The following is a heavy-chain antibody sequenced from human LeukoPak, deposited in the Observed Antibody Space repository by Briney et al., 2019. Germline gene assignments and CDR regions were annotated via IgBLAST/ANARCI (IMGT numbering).Heavy chain of an antibody. D-gene: IGHD5-18*01. V-gene: IGHV4-59*08. CDR2: IYYSGST. CDR1: GGSISSYY. Sequence: SETLSLTCTVSGGSISSYYWCWIRQPPGKGLEWIGYIYYSGSTNYNPSLKSRVTISVDTSKNQFSLKLSSVTAADTAVYYCARLRGWVYSYGLDYWGQGTLVTVSS. CDR3: ARLRGWVYSYGLDY. J-gene: IGHJ4*02.